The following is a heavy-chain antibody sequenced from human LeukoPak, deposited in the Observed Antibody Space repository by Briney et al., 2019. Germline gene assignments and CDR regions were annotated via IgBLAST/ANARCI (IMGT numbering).Heavy chain of an antibody. J-gene: IGHJ4*02. Sequence: GRSLRLSCAASGFTFSSYAMHWVRQAPGKGLEWVAVISYDGSNKYYADSVKGRFTISRDNSKNTLYLQMNSLRAEDTAVYYCARGIAAAGTSDYWGQGTLDTVSS. CDR3: ARGIAAAGTSDY. CDR1: GFTFSSYA. V-gene: IGHV3-30*07. CDR2: ISYDGSNK. D-gene: IGHD6-13*01.